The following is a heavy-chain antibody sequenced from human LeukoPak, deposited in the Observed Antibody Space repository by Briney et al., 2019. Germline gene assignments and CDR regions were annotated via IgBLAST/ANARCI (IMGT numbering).Heavy chain of an antibody. CDR2: IYYSGST. V-gene: IGHV4-59*01. CDR3: ARRAGYTSSWYEY. D-gene: IGHD6-13*01. CDR1: GGSISSYY. Sequence: SETLSLTCTVSGGSISSYYWSWIRQPPGKGLEWIGYIYYSGSTNYNPSLKSRVTISVDTSKNQFSLKLSSVTAADTAVYYCARRAGYTSSWYEYWGQGTLVTVSS. J-gene: IGHJ4*02.